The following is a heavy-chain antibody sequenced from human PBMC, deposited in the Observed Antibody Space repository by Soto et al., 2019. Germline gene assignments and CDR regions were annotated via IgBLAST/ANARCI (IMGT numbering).Heavy chain of an antibody. CDR3: ARELRGYSYGGLNYYYGMDG. CDR2: IYYSGST. J-gene: IGHJ6*02. V-gene: IGHV4-59*01. CDR1: GGSISSYY. D-gene: IGHD5-18*01. Sequence: SETLSLTCTVSGGSISSYYWSWIRQPPGKGLEWIGYIYYSGSTNYNPSLKSRVTISVDTSKNQFSLKLSSVTAADTAVYYCARELRGYSYGGLNYYYGMDGWGQGTTVTVSS.